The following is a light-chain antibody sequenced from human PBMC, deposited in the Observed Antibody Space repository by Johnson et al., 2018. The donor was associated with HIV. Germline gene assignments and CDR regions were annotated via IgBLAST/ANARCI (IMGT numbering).Light chain of an antibody. Sequence: QSVLTQPPSVSAAPGQKVTISCSGSSSNIGNNYVSWYQQLPGTAPKPLIFANTKRPPGIPDHFSGPKPATSATLGIPDLQTGDEAEYYCGTWDNSLRSGFFGTGTKVTVL. J-gene: IGLJ1*01. CDR2: ANT. CDR1: SSNIGNNY. V-gene: IGLV1-51*01. CDR3: GTWDNSLRSGF.